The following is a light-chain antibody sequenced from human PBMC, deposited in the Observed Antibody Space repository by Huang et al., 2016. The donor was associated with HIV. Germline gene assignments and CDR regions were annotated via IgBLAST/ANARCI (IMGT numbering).Light chain of an antibody. CDR3: QQYNYWPPLT. CDR1: QRIGRN. J-gene: IGKJ4*01. V-gene: IGKV3-15*01. CDR2: GAS. Sequence: EVVMTQSQATLSVSPGERVTLSCRASQRIGRNLAWYQQKLGQPPRLLIYGASTRATGIPARFSGSGSGTEFTLTISSLQSEDFAVYYCQQYNYWPPLTFGGGTKVEIK.